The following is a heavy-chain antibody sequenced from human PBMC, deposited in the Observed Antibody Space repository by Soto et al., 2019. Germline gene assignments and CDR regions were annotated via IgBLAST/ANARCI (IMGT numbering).Heavy chain of an antibody. CDR1: GGSISSGGYY. V-gene: IGHV4-31*03. J-gene: IGHJ5*02. D-gene: IGHD6-13*01. CDR3: AGSGGSSWSNWFDP. Sequence: SETLSLTCTVSGGSISSGGYYWSWIRQHPGKGLEWIGYIYYSGSTYYNPSLKSRVTISVDTSKNQFSLKLSSVTAADTAVYYCAGSGGSSWSNWFDPWGQGTLVTVSS. CDR2: IYYSGST.